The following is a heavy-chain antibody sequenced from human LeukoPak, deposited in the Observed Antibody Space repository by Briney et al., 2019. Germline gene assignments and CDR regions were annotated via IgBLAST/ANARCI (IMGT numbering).Heavy chain of an antibody. CDR1: GFTFSSYG. D-gene: IGHD1-26*01. V-gene: IGHV3-33*01. J-gene: IGHJ4*02. CDR3: ARDVRRGWELLYYFDY. Sequence: GRSLRLSCAASGFTFSSYGMHWVRQAPGKGLEWVAVIWYDGSNKYYADSVKGRFTISRDNSKNTLYLQMNSLRAEDTAVYYCARDVRRGWELLYYFDYWGQGTLVTVSS. CDR2: IWYDGSNK.